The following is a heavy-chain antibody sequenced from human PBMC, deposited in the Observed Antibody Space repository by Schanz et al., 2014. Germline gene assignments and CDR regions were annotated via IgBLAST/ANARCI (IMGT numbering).Heavy chain of an antibody. J-gene: IGHJ6*02. V-gene: IGHV3-30-3*01. D-gene: IGHD6-19*01. Sequence: VQLLESGGGLVQPGGSLRLSCAASGFTFSNHALSWVRQAPGKGLEWAALISHDGNNKHYVDSVEGRFTISRDNSKNTLYLQMNSLRAEDTAVYYCAKDVRPVANTVHFYYMDVWGQGTTVTVSS. CDR2: ISHDGNNK. CDR3: AKDVRPVANTVHFYYMDV. CDR1: GFTFSNHA.